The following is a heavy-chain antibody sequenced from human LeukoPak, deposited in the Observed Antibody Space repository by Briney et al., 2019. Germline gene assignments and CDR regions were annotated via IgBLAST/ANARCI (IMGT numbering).Heavy chain of an antibody. Sequence: GGSLRLSCAASGFTFRSYAMHWVRQAPGKGMEWVAVISHDGSNKYHADSVKGRFTISRDNSKNTVFLQMNRLRGEDTAVYYCAREGDYNFDHWGQGTLVTVSS. J-gene: IGHJ4*02. V-gene: IGHV3-30*04. CDR1: GFTFRSYA. CDR2: ISHDGSNK. CDR3: AREGDYNFDH. D-gene: IGHD4-17*01.